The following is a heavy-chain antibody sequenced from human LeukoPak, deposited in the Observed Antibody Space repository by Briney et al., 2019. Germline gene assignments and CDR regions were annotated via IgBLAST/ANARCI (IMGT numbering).Heavy chain of an antibody. D-gene: IGHD6-13*01. J-gene: IGHJ4*02. V-gene: IGHV4-59*08. CDR2: IYYGWNT. Sequence: SETLSLTCTVSGGSISSYYWSWIRQPPGKGLEWIGYIYYGWNTNYNPSLKRRFTISIYTSNNQFSLQLTSVTSAYTSVYYCSRTLITTAGMLDNWGQGTLVTVSP. CDR3: SRTLITTAGMLDN. CDR1: GGSISSYY.